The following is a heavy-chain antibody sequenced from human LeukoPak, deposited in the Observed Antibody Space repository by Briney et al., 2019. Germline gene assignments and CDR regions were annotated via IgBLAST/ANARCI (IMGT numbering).Heavy chain of an antibody. V-gene: IGHV3-23*01. J-gene: IGHJ4*02. Sequence: GGSLRLSCAASGFTFSSYAMSWVRQAPGKGLEWVSAISGSGGSTYYADSVKGRFTISRDNSKNTLYLQMNSLRAEDTAVYYCAKDRADIVVVVAATRTPPNYWGQGTLDTVSS. CDR3: AKDRADIVVVVAATRTPPNY. D-gene: IGHD2-15*01. CDR2: ISGSGGST. CDR1: GFTFSSYA.